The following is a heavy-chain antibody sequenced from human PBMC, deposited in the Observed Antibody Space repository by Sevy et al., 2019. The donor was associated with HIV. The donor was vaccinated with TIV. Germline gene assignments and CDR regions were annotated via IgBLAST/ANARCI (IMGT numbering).Heavy chain of an antibody. CDR3: ASSRGGSSSGPLDT. Sequence: GGSLRLSCAASGFIFSSYGMNWVRQAPGKGLEWVAVIWYDGSNKYYADSVKGRFTISRDNSKNTLYLQMNSLRVEDTGVYYCASSRGGSSSGPLDTWGQGTLVTVSS. J-gene: IGHJ5*02. D-gene: IGHD6-13*01. V-gene: IGHV3-33*01. CDR2: IWYDGSNK. CDR1: GFIFSSYG.